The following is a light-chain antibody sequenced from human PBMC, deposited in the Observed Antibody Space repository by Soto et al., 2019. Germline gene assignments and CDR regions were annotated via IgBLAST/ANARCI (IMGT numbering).Light chain of an antibody. V-gene: IGKV1-39*01. CDR3: QQSYISPST. Sequence: DIQMTQSPSSLSASVGDRVTITCRASQSISTYLNWYQQRPGKAPNLLIYATSSLQSGVPSRFSGSGSGTDFTLTINSLQPEDFATYYCQQSYISPSTFGQGTKVEIK. J-gene: IGKJ1*01. CDR1: QSISTY. CDR2: ATS.